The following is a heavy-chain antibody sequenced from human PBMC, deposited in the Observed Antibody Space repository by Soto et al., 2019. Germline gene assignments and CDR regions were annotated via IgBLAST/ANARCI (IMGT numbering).Heavy chain of an antibody. D-gene: IGHD1-20*01. CDR1: GFNFSSYE. J-gene: IGHJ4*02. V-gene: IGHV3-48*03. CDR3: ARSGYNWNDGARGYFDY. CDR2: ISSSGRTI. Sequence: EVQLVESGGGLVKPGGSLRLSCAASGFNFSSYEMNWVRQAPGKGLEWVSYISSSGRTIYYADSVKGRFTISRDNAKNSLYLQMNSLRAEDTAVYYCARSGYNWNDGARGYFDYWGQGTLVTVSS.